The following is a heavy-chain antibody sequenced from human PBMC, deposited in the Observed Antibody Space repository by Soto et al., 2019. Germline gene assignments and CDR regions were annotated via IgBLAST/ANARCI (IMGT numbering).Heavy chain of an antibody. J-gene: IGHJ4*02. CDR1: GFTFSSYG. CDR2: ISYDGSNK. D-gene: IGHD6-19*01. V-gene: IGHV3-30*03. CDR3: ATSRTGYSSSVVFDY. Sequence: GGSLRLSCAASGFTFSSYGMHWVRQAPGKGLEWVAVISYDGSNKYYADSVKGRFTISRDNSKNTLYLQMNSLRAEDTAVYYCATSRTGYSSSVVFDYWGQGTLVTVSS.